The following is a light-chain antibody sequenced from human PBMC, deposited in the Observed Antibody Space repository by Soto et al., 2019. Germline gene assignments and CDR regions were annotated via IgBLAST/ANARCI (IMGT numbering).Light chain of an antibody. CDR3: QQRADWPIT. J-gene: IGKJ5*01. CDR1: QSVSSNF. CDR2: DAS. V-gene: IGKV3-11*01. Sequence: EILLTQSPGTLSLSRGLVATLSCRSSQSVSSNFLAWYQQKPGQAPRLLISDASNRATGIPARFSGSGSGTDFTLTISSLEPDDFAVYYCQQRADWPITFGQGTRLEI.